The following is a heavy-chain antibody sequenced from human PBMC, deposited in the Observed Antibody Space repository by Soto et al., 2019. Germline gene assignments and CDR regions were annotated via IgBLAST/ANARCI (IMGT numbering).Heavy chain of an antibody. CDR3: ARERELLGGFDP. CDR2: IIPIFGTA. D-gene: IGHD1-26*01. J-gene: IGHJ5*02. V-gene: IGHV1-69*06. Sequence: QVQLVQSGAEVKKPGSSVKVSCKASGGTFSSYAISWVRQAPGQGLEWMGGIIPIFGTANYAQKFQGRVTIPADKSTSTAYMELSRLRSEDTAVYDCARERELLGGFDPWGQGTLVTVSS. CDR1: GGTFSSYA.